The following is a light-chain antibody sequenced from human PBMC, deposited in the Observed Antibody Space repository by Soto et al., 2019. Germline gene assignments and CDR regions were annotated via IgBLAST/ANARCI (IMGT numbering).Light chain of an antibody. J-gene: IGKJ1*01. V-gene: IGKV1-27*01. CDR2: AAS. CDR1: QGIGNY. CDR3: LSYRTAPWT. Sequence: DIPMTQSPSSLSASVRDRVTITCRASQGIGNYVAWYQQKPGKPPNLLIYAASTLHSGVPSRFSGSASGTDFALTISSLQPEDVATYYCLSYRTAPWTFGRGTKVEIK.